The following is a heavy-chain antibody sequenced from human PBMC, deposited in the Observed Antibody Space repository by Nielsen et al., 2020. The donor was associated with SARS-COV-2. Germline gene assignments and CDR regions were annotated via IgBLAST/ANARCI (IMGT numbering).Heavy chain of an antibody. CDR1: GFTFNNYH. J-gene: IGHJ5*02. V-gene: IGHV3-23*01. CDR3: ARDGGSSSWYQKNNWLDP. Sequence: GGSLRLSCAASGFTFNNYHMSWVRQAPEKGLEWVSSISGGDDSTYYADSVKGRFTISRDNSKNTLYLQMNSLRAEDTAVYYCARDGGSSSWYQKNNWLDPWGQGTLVTVSS. CDR2: ISGGDDST. D-gene: IGHD6-13*01.